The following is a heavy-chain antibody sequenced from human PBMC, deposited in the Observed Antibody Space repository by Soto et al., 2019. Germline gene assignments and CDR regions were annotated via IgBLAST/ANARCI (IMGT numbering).Heavy chain of an antibody. D-gene: IGHD6-19*01. CDR3: AIDIAVAGNWYFDL. V-gene: IGHV1-69*13. Sequence: SVKVSCKASGGTFSSYAISWVRQAPGQGLEWMGGIIPIFGTANYAQKFQGRVTITADESTSTAYMELSSLRSEDTAVYYCAIDIAVAGNWYFDLWGRGTLVTASS. CDR2: IIPIFGTA. J-gene: IGHJ2*01. CDR1: GGTFSSYA.